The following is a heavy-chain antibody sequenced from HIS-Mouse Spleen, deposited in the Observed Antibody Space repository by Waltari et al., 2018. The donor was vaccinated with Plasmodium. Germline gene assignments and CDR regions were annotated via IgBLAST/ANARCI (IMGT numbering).Heavy chain of an antibody. D-gene: IGHD3-10*01. CDR2: INHSGST. Sequence: QLQLKPRAPGLFKPSETLSHTFDVYVGYFSRYSWSWIRQPPGKGLEGIGEINHSGSTNYNPSLKSRVTISVDTSKNQFSLKLSSVTAADTAVYYCARGRVLGTSSGYFDLWGRGTLVTVSS. CDR3: ARGRVLGTSSGYFDL. CDR1: VGYFSRYS. J-gene: IGHJ2*01. V-gene: IGHV4-34*01.